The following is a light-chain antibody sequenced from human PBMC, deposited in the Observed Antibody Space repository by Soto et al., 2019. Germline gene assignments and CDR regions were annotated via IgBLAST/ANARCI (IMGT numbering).Light chain of an antibody. Sequence: PGERATLSCRASQTIGSNLAWYQQKHGQPPRLLIYDASTRATDVPARFTGSGSATEFTLTISSLQSEDFAVYYCQQYGSSGVTFGPGTKVDIK. CDR3: QQYGSSGVT. V-gene: IGKV3-15*01. CDR2: DAS. J-gene: IGKJ3*01. CDR1: QTIGSN.